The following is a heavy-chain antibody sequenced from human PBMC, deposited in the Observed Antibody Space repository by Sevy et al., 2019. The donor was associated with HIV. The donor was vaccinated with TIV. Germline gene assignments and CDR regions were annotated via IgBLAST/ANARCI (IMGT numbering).Heavy chain of an antibody. Sequence: GGSLRLSCAASGFTFSSYAMSWVRQAPGKGLEWVSGLSGYGGSTYYADSVKGRFTISRENSKNTLYLQMNSLRAEDTAVYYCAKDRITMIGDAFDVWGQGTMVTVSS. V-gene: IGHV3-23*01. J-gene: IGHJ3*01. CDR2: LSGYGGST. D-gene: IGHD3-22*01. CDR3: AKDRITMIGDAFDV. CDR1: GFTFSSYA.